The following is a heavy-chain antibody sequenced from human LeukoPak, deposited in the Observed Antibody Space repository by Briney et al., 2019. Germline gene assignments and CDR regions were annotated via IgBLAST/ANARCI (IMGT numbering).Heavy chain of an antibody. J-gene: IGHJ5*02. Sequence: PGGSLRLSCAASGFTFSSYGMHWVRQAPGKGLEWVAVISYDGSNKYYADSVKGRFTISRDNSKNTLYLQMSSLRAEDTAVYYCAKDFGSGSYTPPNWFDPWGQGTLVTVSS. CDR1: GFTFSSYG. CDR2: ISYDGSNK. V-gene: IGHV3-30*18. CDR3: AKDFGSGSYTPPNWFDP. D-gene: IGHD3-10*01.